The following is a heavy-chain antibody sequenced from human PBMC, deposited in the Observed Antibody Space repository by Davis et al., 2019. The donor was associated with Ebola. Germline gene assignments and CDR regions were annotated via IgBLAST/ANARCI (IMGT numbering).Heavy chain of an antibody. D-gene: IGHD6-19*01. Sequence: GGSLRLSCAASAFTFSDYYMSWIRQAPGKGLEWVSYISSSGSTIYYADSVKGRFTISRDNAKNSLYLQMNSLRAEDTAVYYCARFLTIAVAGFYYYYYGMDVWGQGTTVTVSS. V-gene: IGHV3-11*01. CDR3: ARFLTIAVAGFYYYYYGMDV. J-gene: IGHJ6*02. CDR2: ISSSGSTI. CDR1: AFTFSDYY.